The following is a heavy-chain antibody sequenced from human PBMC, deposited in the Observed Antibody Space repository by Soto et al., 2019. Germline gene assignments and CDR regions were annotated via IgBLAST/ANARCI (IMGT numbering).Heavy chain of an antibody. CDR1: AYTFTTYG. D-gene: IGHD3-10*01. CDR2: ISGYNGQT. V-gene: IGHV1-18*04. Sequence: QVQLVQSGPEVKKPGASVKVSCKASAYTFTTYGISWVRQAPGQGLEWMEWISGYNGQTNYSQKFRGRVTLTTDTSTSTAYMELRSLRSDDTAMYYCARDNRKELWVEGLNAMDVWGQGTTVTVSS. CDR3: ARDNRKELWVEGLNAMDV. J-gene: IGHJ6*02.